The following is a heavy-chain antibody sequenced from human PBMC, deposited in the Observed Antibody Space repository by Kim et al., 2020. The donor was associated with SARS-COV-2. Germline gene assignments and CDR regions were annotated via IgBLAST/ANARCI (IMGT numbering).Heavy chain of an antibody. D-gene: IGHD3-10*01. V-gene: IGHV4-59*13. CDR2: ISYSGST. Sequence: SETLSLSCSVSGGSISSYYWSWIRQPPGKGLEWIGYISYSGSTNYNPSLKSRVTISLDTSKNQFSLKLTSVTAADTAVYYCASGGYDSGSYSLIGGWFDPWGHGTLVTVSS. CDR1: GGSISSYY. J-gene: IGHJ5*02. CDR3: ASGGYDSGSYSLIGGWFDP.